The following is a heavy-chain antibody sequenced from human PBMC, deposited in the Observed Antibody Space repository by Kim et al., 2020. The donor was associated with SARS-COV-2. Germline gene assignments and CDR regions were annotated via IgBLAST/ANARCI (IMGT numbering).Heavy chain of an antibody. CDR1: GGSISSSGYY. CDR3: ARHFGGTSIRFLGLFQFGT. V-gene: IGHV4-39*01. CDR2: VYYTGST. Sequence: SETLSLTCTVSGGSISSSGYYWGWIRQPPGKGLEWIGSVYYTGSTYYNPSLKSRVTISVDTSKNQFSLKLSSVTAADTAVYYCARHFGGTSIRFLGLFQFGTWGQGALLTVSS. D-gene: IGHD3-16*01. J-gene: IGHJ1*01.